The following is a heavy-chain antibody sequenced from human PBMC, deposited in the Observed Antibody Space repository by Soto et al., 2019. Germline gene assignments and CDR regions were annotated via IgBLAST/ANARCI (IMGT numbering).Heavy chain of an antibody. D-gene: IGHD3-3*01. J-gene: IGHJ4*02. CDR3: ARGAPRITIFGVVDYFDY. V-gene: IGHV1-2*04. CDR2: INPNSGGT. CDR1: GYTFTGYY. Sequence: GASVKVSCKASGYTFTGYYMHWVRQAPGQGLEWMRWINPNSGGTNYAQKFQGWVTMTRDTSISTAYMELSRLRSDDTAVYYCARGAPRITIFGVVDYFDYWGQGTLVTVSS.